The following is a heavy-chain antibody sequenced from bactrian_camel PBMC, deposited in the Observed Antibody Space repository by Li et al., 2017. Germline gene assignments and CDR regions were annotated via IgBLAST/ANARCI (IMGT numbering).Heavy chain of an antibody. J-gene: IGHJ4*01. D-gene: IGHD5*01. CDR1: GFTFSNYF. CDR3: ASNGVGWVPSNY. V-gene: IGHV3S6*01. CDR2: IYKDGGTT. Sequence: HVQLVESGGNLVQPGGSLRLSCAASGFTFSNYFMTWVRQAPGKGLEWVSTIYKDGGTTYHADSVKGRFTISRDNAKNTLYLQLNSLKTEDTAMYYCASNGVGWVPSNYWGQGTQVTVS.